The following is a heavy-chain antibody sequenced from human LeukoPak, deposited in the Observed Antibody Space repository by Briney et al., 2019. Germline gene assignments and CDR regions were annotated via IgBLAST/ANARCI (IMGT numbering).Heavy chain of an antibody. V-gene: IGHV4-59*01. CDR1: GGSISSYY. CDR2: IYYSGST. CDR3: ARAPEWNYFYYYGMGV. Sequence: SETLSLTCTVSGGSISSYYWSWIRQPPGKGLEWIGYIYYSGSTNYNPSLKSRVTISVDTSKNQFSLKLSSVTAADTAVYYCARAPEWNYFYYYGMGVWGQGTTVTVSS. J-gene: IGHJ6*02. D-gene: IGHD3-3*01.